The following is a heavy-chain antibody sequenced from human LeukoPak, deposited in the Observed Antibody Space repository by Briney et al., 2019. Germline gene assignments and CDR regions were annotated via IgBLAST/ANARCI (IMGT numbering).Heavy chain of an antibody. D-gene: IGHD1-26*01. J-gene: IGHJ4*02. V-gene: IGHV3-53*01. CDR1: GFTVSSNY. CDR3: AREIVGATPIDY. CDR2: IYSGGST. Sequence: AGGSLRLSCAASGFTVSSNYMSWVRQAPGKGLEWVSVIYSGGSTYYADSVKGRFTISRDNSKNSLYLQMNSLRAEDTAVYYCAREIVGATPIDYWGQGTLVTVSS.